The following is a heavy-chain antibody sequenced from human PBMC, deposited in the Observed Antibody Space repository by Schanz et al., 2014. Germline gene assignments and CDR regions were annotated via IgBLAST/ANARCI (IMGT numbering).Heavy chain of an antibody. D-gene: IGHD4-17*01. V-gene: IGHV1-18*01. J-gene: IGHJ3*01. CDR3: STDLTAVDYDAIGL. Sequence: QVQLVQSGAEVKKPGSPVKVSCKASGYTFTSYGISWVRQAPGQGLEWMGWINGYNGHTLYAQKLQGRVTMTADTSTSTAYMDLRSLRSDDTAVYYCSTDLTAVDYDAIGLWGQGTMVTVSS. CDR1: GYTFTSYG. CDR2: INGYNGHT.